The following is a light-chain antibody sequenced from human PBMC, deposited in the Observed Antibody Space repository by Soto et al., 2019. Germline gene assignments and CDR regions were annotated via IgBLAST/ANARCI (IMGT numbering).Light chain of an antibody. Sequence: EIVLMQSPGTLSLSPGERATLSCRASQSVTSNYLAWYQQKPGQAPRLLIYGASSRATGIPDRFTGSGSGTDFTLIISRLEPEDFAVYYCHQYGSSPRTFGQGTKVEIK. J-gene: IGKJ1*01. V-gene: IGKV3-20*01. CDR2: GAS. CDR1: QSVTSNY. CDR3: HQYGSSPRT.